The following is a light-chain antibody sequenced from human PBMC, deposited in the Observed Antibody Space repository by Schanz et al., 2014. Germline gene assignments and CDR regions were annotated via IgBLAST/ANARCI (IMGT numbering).Light chain of an antibody. J-gene: IGLJ2*01. Sequence: QSALTQPASVSGSPGQSITIPCTGTSSDVGGYNYVSWYQQHPGKAPKLMIYDVSNRPSGVSNRFSGSKSGNTASLSISGLQAEDEADYYCSSYTKSTTLVFGGGTKLTVL. V-gene: IGLV2-14*01. CDR1: SSDVGGYNY. CDR3: SSYTKSTTLV. CDR2: DVS.